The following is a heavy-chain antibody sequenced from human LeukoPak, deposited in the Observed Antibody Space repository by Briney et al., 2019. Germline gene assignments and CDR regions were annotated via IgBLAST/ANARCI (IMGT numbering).Heavy chain of an antibody. CDR1: GGSFSNYY. D-gene: IGHD1-7*01. Sequence: SETLSLTCAVHGGSFSNYYWSWIRQPPGKGLEWIGEINDSGRTNYNPSLMSRVTVSVDTSKNQFSLRLTSVTATDTAVYYCARRWNYGRNYYIDVWGKGATVSVSS. CDR3: ARRWNYGRNYYIDV. J-gene: IGHJ6*03. CDR2: INDSGRT. V-gene: IGHV4-34*01.